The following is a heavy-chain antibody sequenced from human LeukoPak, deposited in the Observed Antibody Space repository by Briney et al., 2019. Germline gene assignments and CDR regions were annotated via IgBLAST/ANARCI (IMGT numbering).Heavy chain of an antibody. CDR2: IYHSGST. D-gene: IGHD3-10*01. V-gene: IGHV4-38-2*02. J-gene: IGHJ4*02. CDR1: TYSISSGYY. CDR3: ARHYLGYGSGSYIFDY. Sequence: SETLSLTCTVSTYSISSGYYWGWIRQPPGKGLEWIGSIYHSGSTYYNPSLKSRVTISVDTSKNQFSLKLSSVTAADTAVYYCARHYLGYGSGSYIFDYWGQGTLVTVSS.